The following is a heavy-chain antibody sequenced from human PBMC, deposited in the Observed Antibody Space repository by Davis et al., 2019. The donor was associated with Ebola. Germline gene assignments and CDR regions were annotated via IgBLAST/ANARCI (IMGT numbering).Heavy chain of an antibody. Sequence: SVKVFCKASGGTFTSYAISWVRQAPGQGLEWMGGIIPLFGTANYAQKFQDRVTITAGESTSTSYMELNSLRSDDTAVYYCARGGGGDSSGFQSWFDPWGQGTLVTVSS. CDR1: GGTFTSYA. CDR3: ARGGGGDSSGFQSWFDP. V-gene: IGHV1-69*13. J-gene: IGHJ5*02. D-gene: IGHD3-22*01. CDR2: IIPLFGTA.